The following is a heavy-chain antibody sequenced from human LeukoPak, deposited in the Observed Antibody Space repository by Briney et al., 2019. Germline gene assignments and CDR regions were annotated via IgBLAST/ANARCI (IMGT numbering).Heavy chain of an antibody. CDR2: IYTSGST. V-gene: IGHV4-4*07. J-gene: IGHJ4*02. Sequence: SETLSLTCTVPGGSISSYYWSWIRQPAGKGLEWIGRIYTSGSTNYNPSLKSRVTMSVDTSKNQFSLKLSSVTAADTAVYYCARLSPVSPGHSVWVFSLWGQGTLVTVSS. CDR1: GGSISSYY. CDR3: ARLSPVSPGHSVWVFSL. D-gene: IGHD6-13*01.